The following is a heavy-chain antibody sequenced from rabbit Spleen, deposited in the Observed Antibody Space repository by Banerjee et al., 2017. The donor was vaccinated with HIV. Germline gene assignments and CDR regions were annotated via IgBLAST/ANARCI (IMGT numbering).Heavy chain of an antibody. J-gene: IGHJ4*01. CDR3: ARETAYDPNL. V-gene: IGHV1S40*01. Sequence: QSLEESGGGLVTPGGTLTLTCTASGFDLSRSYWMCWVRQAPGKGLEWIGCIYSQNNIIYANWAKGRFTISKSSSTTVTLQMTSLTVADTATYFCARETAYDPNLWGPGTLVTVS. D-gene: IGHD3-1*01. CDR2: IYSQNNII. CDR1: GFDLSRSYW.